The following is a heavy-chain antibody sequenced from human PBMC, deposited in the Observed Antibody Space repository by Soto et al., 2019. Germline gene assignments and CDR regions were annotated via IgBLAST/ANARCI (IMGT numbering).Heavy chain of an antibody. J-gene: IGHJ6*02. CDR2: ISSSSSTI. CDR1: GFTFSSYS. Sequence: PGGSLRLSCAASGFTFSSYSMNWVRQAPGKGLEWVSYISSSSSTIYYADSVKGRFTISGDNAKNSLYLQMNSLRDEDTAVYYCARGWGQIDYYYYGMDVWGQGTTVTVSS. V-gene: IGHV3-48*02. CDR3: ARGWGQIDYYYYGMDV. D-gene: IGHD3-16*01.